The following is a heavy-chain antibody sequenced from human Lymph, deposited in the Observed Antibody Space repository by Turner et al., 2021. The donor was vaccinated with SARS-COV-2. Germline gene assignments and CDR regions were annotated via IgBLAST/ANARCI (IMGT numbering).Heavy chain of an antibody. V-gene: IGHV1-2*02. D-gene: IGHD3-10*01. CDR3: ARSRDLQSMIRGVDPFDY. J-gene: IGHJ4*02. CDR1: GYNFTGYY. Sequence: QVQMVQSGAEVKKPGASVKVACKTSGYNFTGYYMHWLRQAPGQGLEWMGWINPNSDGTNYPQKFQGRVTMTRYTSISRAYMELSRLRSDDTAVYYCARSRDLQSMIRGVDPFDYWGQGTLVTVSS. CDR2: INPNSDGT.